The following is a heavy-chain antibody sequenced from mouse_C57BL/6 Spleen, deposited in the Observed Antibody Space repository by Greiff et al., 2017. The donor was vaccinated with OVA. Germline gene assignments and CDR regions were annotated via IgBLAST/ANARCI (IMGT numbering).Heavy chain of an antibody. CDR3: ARSGGYDGVDYYFDY. CDR2: INPNNGGT. J-gene: IGHJ2*01. V-gene: IGHV1-26*01. CDR1: GYTFTDYY. Sequence: VQLQQSGPELVKPGASVKISCKASGYTFTDYYLNWVKQSHGKSLEWIGDINPNNGGTSYNQKFKGKATLTVDKSSSTAYMELRSLTSEDSAVYYCARSGGYDGVDYYFDYWGQGTTLTVSS. D-gene: IGHD2-2*01.